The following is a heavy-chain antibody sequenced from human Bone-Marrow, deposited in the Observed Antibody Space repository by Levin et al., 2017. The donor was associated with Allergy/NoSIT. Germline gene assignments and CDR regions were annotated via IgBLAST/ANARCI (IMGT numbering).Heavy chain of an antibody. CDR2: ISGSGGST. Sequence: LKVSCAASGFTFSSYAMSWVRQAPGKGLEWVSAISGSGGSTYYADSVKGRFTISRDNSKNTLYLQMNSLRAEDTAVYYCAKDLYFLGWFDPWGQGTLVTVSS. CDR1: GFTFSSYA. CDR3: AKDLYFLGWFDP. V-gene: IGHV3-23*01. D-gene: IGHD2-8*01. J-gene: IGHJ5*02.